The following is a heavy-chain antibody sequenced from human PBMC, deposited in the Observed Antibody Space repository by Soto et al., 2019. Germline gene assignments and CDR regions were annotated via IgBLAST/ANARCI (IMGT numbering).Heavy chain of an antibody. CDR2: INHSGST. D-gene: IGHD1-20*01. J-gene: IGHJ5*02. Sequence: QVQLQQWGAGLLKPSETLSLTCAVYGGSFSGYYWSWIRQPPGKGLEWIGEINHSGSTNYNPSLKRRVTISGDTSKNQFSLKLSSVTAADTAVYYCAREKPRITGTDTWGQGTLVTVSS. CDR3: AREKPRITGTDT. V-gene: IGHV4-34*01. CDR1: GGSFSGYY.